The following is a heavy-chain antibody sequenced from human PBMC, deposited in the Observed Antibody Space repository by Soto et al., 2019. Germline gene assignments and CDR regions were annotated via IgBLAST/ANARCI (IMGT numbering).Heavy chain of an antibody. V-gene: IGHV3-23*01. CDR3: VSWVSPHFDY. Sequence: EVQLLESGGGLVQPGGSLRLSCAVSGLTFRNHAMSWVRQAPGKGLEWVSTIAPIGYSTHYAGSVEGRFTISRDDSKSTVDLQMNSLRADDTAVYYCVSWVSPHFDYWGQGTLVCVSS. CDR2: IAPIGYST. D-gene: IGHD2-8*01. J-gene: IGHJ4*02. CDR1: GLTFRNHA.